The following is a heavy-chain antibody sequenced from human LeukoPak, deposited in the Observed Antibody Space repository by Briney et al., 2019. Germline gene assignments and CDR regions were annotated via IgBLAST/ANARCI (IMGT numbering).Heavy chain of an antibody. D-gene: IGHD5-12*01. J-gene: IGHJ5*02. V-gene: IGHV3-23*01. CDR1: GFTFSSYA. CDR3: AKDLYGYVSNWFDP. CDR2: ISGSGGST. Sequence: GGSLRLSCAASGFTFSSYAMSWVRQAPGKGLEWVSAISGSGGSTYYADSVKGRFTISRDNSKNTLYLQMNSLRAEDTAVYYSAKDLYGYVSNWFDPWGQGTLVTVSS.